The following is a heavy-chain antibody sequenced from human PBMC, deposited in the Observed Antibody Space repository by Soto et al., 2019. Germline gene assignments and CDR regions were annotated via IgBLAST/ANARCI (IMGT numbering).Heavy chain of an antibody. V-gene: IGHV3-23*01. Sequence: RLSCAASGFTFSTYAMSWVRQAPGKGLEWVSGLYGNGRGISYADSVKGRFTISRDNSKNAVFLQMNSLRVEDTAIYYCAKDAVPGNGKYDWFDPWGQGTLVTVSS. CDR3: AKDAVPGNGKYDWFDP. D-gene: IGHD6-19*01. CDR1: GFTFSTYA. CDR2: LYGNGRGI. J-gene: IGHJ5*02.